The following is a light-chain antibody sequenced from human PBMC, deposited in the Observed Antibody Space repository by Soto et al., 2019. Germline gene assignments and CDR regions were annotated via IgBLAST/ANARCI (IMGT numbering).Light chain of an antibody. CDR2: EVT. CDR1: SSDVGGYNY. CDR3: SSYTSTSTYV. J-gene: IGLJ1*01. Sequence: QSLLTQPASVSGSPGRSITISCTGTSSDVGGYNYVSWYQQHPGKAPKLMIYEVTSRPSGVSNRFSASKSGNTASLSISGLQAEDEADYYCSSYTSTSTYVFGAGTKVTVL. V-gene: IGLV2-14*01.